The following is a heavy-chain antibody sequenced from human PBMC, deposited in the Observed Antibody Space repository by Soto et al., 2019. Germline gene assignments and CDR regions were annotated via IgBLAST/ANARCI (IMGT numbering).Heavy chain of an antibody. Sequence: ETLSLTCTVSGGSISSSSYYWGWIRQPPGKGLEWIGSIYYSGSTYYNPSLKSRVTISVDTSKNQFSLKLSSVTAADTAVYYCARVPIIAVAGMRFDPWGQGTLVTVSS. CDR2: IYYSGST. V-gene: IGHV4-39*01. CDR3: ARVPIIAVAGMRFDP. D-gene: IGHD6-19*01. J-gene: IGHJ5*02. CDR1: GGSISSSSYY.